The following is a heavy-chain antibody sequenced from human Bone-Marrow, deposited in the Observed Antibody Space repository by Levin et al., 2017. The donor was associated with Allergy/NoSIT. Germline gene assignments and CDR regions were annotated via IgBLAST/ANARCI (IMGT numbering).Heavy chain of an antibody. V-gene: IGHV4-34*01. CDR3: ARGFLVAPIRRYIVVVPAAIYYYYYMDV. CDR1: GGSFSGYY. CDR2: INHSGST. J-gene: IGHJ6*03. D-gene: IGHD2-2*01. Sequence: PSETLSLTCAVYGGSFSGYYWSWIRQPPGKGLEWIGEINHSGSTNYNPSLKSRVTISVDTSKNQFSLKLSSVTAADTAVYYCARGFLVAPIRRYIVVVPAAIYYYYYMDVWGKGTTVTVSS.